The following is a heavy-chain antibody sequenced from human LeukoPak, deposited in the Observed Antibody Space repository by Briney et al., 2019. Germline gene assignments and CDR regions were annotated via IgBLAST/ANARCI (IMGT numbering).Heavy chain of an antibody. CDR1: GFTLSRYW. CDR2: INSDGSSI. J-gene: IGHJ6*04. Sequence: GGSLRLSCAASGFTLSRYWMHWVRQAPGKGLVWVSRINSDGSSIRYADSVKGRFTISRDIAKNTLYLQMNSLRAEDTAVYYCAELGITMIGGVWGKGTTVTISS. D-gene: IGHD3-10*02. CDR3: AELGITMIGGV. V-gene: IGHV3-74*01.